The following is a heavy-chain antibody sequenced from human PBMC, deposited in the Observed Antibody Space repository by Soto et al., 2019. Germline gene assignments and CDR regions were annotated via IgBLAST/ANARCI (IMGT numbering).Heavy chain of an antibody. CDR3: AHGSGWLFDY. J-gene: IGHJ4*02. V-gene: IGHV2-5*02. CDR1: GFSLTTSGVG. CDR2: LYWDDDN. D-gene: IGHD6-19*01. Sequence: QITLKESGPTLVKPTQTLTLTCTFSGFSLTTSGVGVGWIRQPPGKALEWLALLYWDDDNQYSPTLRNRLTLTKDTSKNQMVLTMTNMDPVDTATYYCAHGSGWLFDYWGQGTRVTVSS.